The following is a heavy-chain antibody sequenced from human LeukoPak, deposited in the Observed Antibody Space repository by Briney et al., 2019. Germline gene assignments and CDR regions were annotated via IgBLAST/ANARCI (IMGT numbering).Heavy chain of an antibody. CDR1: GFTFSSYG. CDR3: AGDFGGAIY. CDR2: IWFDGSNK. D-gene: IGHD3-16*01. J-gene: IGHJ4*02. Sequence: PGRSLRLSCAASGFTFSSYGMHWVRQAPGKGLEWVAVIWFDGSNKFYADSVKGRFTISRDNSKNTLYLQMNSLRAEDTAVYYCAGDFGGAIYWGQGTLVTVSS. V-gene: IGHV3-33*01.